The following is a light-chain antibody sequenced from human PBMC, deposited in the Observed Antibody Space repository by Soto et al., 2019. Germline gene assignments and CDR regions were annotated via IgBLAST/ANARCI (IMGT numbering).Light chain of an antibody. CDR3: SSYTTSHTLV. Sequence: QSALTQPASVSESPGQSTTISCTGTSSDVGASDYVSWYQQHPGKAPQLIIYEISNRPSGVSNRFSGSKSGNTASLTISGLQAEDESDYYCSSYTTSHTLVFGGGTKVTVL. J-gene: IGLJ2*01. CDR2: EIS. V-gene: IGLV2-14*01. CDR1: SSDVGASDY.